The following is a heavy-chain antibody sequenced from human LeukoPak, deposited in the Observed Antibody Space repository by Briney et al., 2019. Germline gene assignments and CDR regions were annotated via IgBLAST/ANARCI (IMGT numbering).Heavy chain of an antibody. V-gene: IGHV3-7*01. CDR3: ARDILSQVGPFDY. J-gene: IGHJ4*02. CDR1: GFTFSSYW. CDR2: IKQDGSEK. D-gene: IGHD3-9*01. Sequence: GGSLRLSCAASGFTFSSYWMSWVRQAPGKGLESVANIKQDGSEKYYVDSVKGRFTISRDNAKNSLYLQMNSLRAEDTAVYYCARDILSQVGPFDYWGQGTLVTVSS.